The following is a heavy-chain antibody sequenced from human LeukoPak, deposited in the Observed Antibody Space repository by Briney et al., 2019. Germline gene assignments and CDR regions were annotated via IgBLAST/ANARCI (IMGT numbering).Heavy chain of an antibody. J-gene: IGHJ6*03. CDR2: IRSKAYGGTT. D-gene: IGHD1-26*01. CDR3: TRARIGSDYVRDYYYYYKDV. CDR1: GFTFGDYA. V-gene: IGHV3-49*04. Sequence: PGRSLRLSCTASGFTFGDYAMSWVRQAPGKGLEWVGFIRSKAYGGTTEYAASVKGRFTISRDDSKGIPYLQMNSLKTEDTAVYYCTRARIGSDYVRDYYYYYKDVWGKGTTVTVSS.